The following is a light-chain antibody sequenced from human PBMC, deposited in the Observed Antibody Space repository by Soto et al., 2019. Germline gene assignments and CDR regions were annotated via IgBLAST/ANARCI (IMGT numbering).Light chain of an antibody. CDR3: QQYGSSPPFT. J-gene: IGKJ5*01. V-gene: IGKV3-20*01. CDR2: GAS. CDR1: QSVSSSY. Sequence: EIVLTQSPGTLSLSPGESATLSCRASQSVSSSYLAWYQQKPGQAPRLLIYGASGRATGITDRFSGSGSGTDFTLTISRLEPEDFAVYYCQQYGSSPPFTFGQGTRLEIK.